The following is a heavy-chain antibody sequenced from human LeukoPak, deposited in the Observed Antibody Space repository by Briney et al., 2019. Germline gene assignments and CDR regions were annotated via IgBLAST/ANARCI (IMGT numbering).Heavy chain of an antibody. Sequence: PGGSLRLSCAASGFTFTTYWMSWVRQAPGKGLEWVANIKQDGTEKYYVDSVKGRFTISRDNAKNSLYLQMNSLRAEDTAVYFCARPTWTNYMDVWGKGTAVTISS. CDR3: ARPTWTNYMDV. D-gene: IGHD3/OR15-3a*01. J-gene: IGHJ6*03. CDR2: IKQDGTEK. CDR1: GFTFTTYW. V-gene: IGHV3-7*01.